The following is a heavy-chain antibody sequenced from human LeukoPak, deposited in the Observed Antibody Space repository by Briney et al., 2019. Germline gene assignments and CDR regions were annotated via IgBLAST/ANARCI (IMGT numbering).Heavy chain of an antibody. Sequence: SETLSLTCTDSGGSISSYYWSWIRQPPGKGLEWIGYIYYCGSTNYNPSLKSRVTISVDTSKNQFSLKLSSVTAADTAVYYCARLGGSQIDWGQGTLVTVSS. CDR1: GGSISSYY. D-gene: IGHD1-26*01. V-gene: IGHV4-59*01. J-gene: IGHJ4*02. CDR3: ARLGGSQID. CDR2: IYYCGST.